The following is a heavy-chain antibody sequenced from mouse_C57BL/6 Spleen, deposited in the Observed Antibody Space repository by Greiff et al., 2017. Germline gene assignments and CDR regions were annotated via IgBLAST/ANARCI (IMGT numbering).Heavy chain of an antibody. CDR2: IRLKSDNYAT. CDR1: GFTFSNYW. D-gene: IGHD2-4*01. V-gene: IGHV6-3*01. J-gene: IGHJ2*01. Sequence: EVQLQQSGGGLVQPGGSMKLSCVASGFTFSNYWMNWVRQSPEKGLEWVAQIRLKSDNYATHYAESVKGRFTISGDDSKSSVYLQMNNLRAEDTGIYYCTDDSDYFDYWGQGTTLTVSS. CDR3: TDDSDYFDY.